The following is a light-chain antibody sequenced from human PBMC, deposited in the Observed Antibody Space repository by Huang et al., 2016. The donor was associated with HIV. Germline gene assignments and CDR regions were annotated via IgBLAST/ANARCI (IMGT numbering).Light chain of an antibody. CDR2: VAS. V-gene: IGKV1-39*01. J-gene: IGKJ4*01. Sequence: DIQMTQSPSSLSASVGDRVTIACRASQSSGTYLNGYQQKPGKAPRLLIQVASSLQSGVPSRFSGSGSGTDFTLTISSLQPEDFATYYCQQSYSALGLTFGGGTKVEIK. CDR3: QQSYSALGLT. CDR1: QSSGTY.